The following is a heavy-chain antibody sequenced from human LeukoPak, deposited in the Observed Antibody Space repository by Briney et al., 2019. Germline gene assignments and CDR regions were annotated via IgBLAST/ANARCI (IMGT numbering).Heavy chain of an antibody. Sequence: GGSLRLSCAASGFTFSSYSMNWVRQAPGKGLEGVSSISSSSSYIYYADSVKGRFTISRDNAKNSLYLQMNSLRAEDTAVYYCARDESRGYSYGSYYYYYYMDVWGKGTTVTVSS. V-gene: IGHV3-21*01. CDR3: ARDESRGYSYGSYYYYYYMDV. CDR2: ISSSSSYI. CDR1: GFTFSSYS. J-gene: IGHJ6*03. D-gene: IGHD5-18*01.